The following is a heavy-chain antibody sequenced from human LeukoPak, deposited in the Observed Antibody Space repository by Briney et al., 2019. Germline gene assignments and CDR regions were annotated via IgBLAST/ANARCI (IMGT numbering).Heavy chain of an antibody. CDR2: INHSGST. J-gene: IGHJ4*02. D-gene: IGHD3-10*01. CDR3: ARPLNHYYGSGSYHV. Sequence: SETLSLTCTVSGGSISSSSYYWGWIRQPPGKGLEWIGEINHSGSTNYNPSLKSRVTISVDTSKNQFSLKLSSVTAADTAVYYCARPLNHYYGSGSYHVWGQGTLVTVSS. CDR1: GGSISSSSYY. V-gene: IGHV4-39*07.